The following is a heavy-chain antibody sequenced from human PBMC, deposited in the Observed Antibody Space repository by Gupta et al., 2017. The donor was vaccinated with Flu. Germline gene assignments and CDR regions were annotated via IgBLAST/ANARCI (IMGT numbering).Heavy chain of an antibody. CDR3: ARRSSYYKYFDY. D-gene: IGHD5-18*01. V-gene: IGHV1-3*01. Sequence: QVQFVQSGAEVKKPGASVKVSCTASGYSFTSYDMHWVRQAPGQRLEWMGWINAGNEKTKYSQKFQGRVTITRDTSASTVYMELSRLRYEDTAMYYCARRSSYYKYFDYWGQGTLVTVSS. CDR2: INAGNEKT. CDR1: GYSFTSYD. J-gene: IGHJ4*02.